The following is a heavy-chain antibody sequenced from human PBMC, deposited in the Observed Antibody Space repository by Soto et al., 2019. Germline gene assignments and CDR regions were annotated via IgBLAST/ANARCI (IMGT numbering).Heavy chain of an antibody. V-gene: IGHV3-9*01. D-gene: IGHD3-22*01. CDR2: ISWNSGSI. J-gene: IGHJ4*02. CDR1: GFTLDDYA. Sequence: SLRLSCAASGFTLDDYAMHWVRQAPWKGLEWVSGISWNSGSIGYADSVKGRFTISRDNAKNSLYLQMNSLRAEDTALYYCAKDINGGDTMIVVATYFDYWGQGTLVTVS. CDR3: AKDINGGDTMIVVATYFDY.